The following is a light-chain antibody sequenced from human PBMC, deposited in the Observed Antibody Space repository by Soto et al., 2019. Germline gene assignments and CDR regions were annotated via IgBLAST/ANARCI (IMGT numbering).Light chain of an antibody. J-gene: IGKJ1*01. CDR3: QQSYSTPWT. V-gene: IGKV1-39*01. CDR2: AAS. Sequence: DIVMTQSPDSLAVSLGERATINCKSSKSVLFTPNNRNYLAWYQQKPGKAPKLLIYAASSLQSGVPSRFSGSGSGTDFTLTISSLQPEDFATYYCQQSYSTPWTFGQGTKVDIK. CDR1: KSVLFTPNNRNY.